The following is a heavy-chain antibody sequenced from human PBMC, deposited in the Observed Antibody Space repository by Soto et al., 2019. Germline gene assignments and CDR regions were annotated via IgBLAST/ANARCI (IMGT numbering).Heavy chain of an antibody. CDR1: GGSVNSGGYH. V-gene: IGHV4-31*03. CDR3: ARAPIPNWNYYGMDV. J-gene: IGHJ6*02. D-gene: IGHD1-1*01. CDR2: IYYGGST. Sequence: KPSETLSLTCTVSGGSVNSGGYHWSWIRQHPGKGLEWIGDIYYGGSTYYNPSLKSRVTISIDTSTNHFSLHLSALTAADTAVYYCARAPIPNWNYYGMDVWGQGTTVTVSS.